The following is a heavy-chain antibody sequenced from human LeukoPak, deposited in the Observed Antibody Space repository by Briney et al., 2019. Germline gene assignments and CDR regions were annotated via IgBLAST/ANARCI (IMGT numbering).Heavy chain of an antibody. D-gene: IGHD6-19*01. CDR2: INHSGST. CDR1: GGSFSGYY. J-gene: IGHJ4*02. CDR3: ARSTSSGWYDY. Sequence: SETLSLTCAVYGGSFSGYYWSWIRQPPGKGLEWIGEINHSGSTNYNPSLKSRVTISVDTSKNQFSLKLSSVTAADTAVYYCARSTSSGWYDYRGQGTLVTVSS. V-gene: IGHV4-34*01.